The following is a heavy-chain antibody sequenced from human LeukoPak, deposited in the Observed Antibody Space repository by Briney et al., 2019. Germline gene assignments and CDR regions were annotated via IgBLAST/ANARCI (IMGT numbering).Heavy chain of an antibody. J-gene: IGHJ3*02. CDR3: ARRKGGYCSGGSCPYGAFDI. CDR1: GYSFTSYW. Sequence: KVSCKASGYSFTSYWIGWVRQMPGKGLEWMGIIYPGDSDTRYSPSFQGQVTISADKSISTAYLQWSSLKASDTAMYYCARRKGGYCSGGSCPYGAFDIWGQGTMVTVSS. CDR2: IYPGDSDT. V-gene: IGHV5-51*01. D-gene: IGHD2-15*01.